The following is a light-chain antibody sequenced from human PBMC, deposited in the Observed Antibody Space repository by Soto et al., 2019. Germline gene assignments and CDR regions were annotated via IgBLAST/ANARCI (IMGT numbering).Light chain of an antibody. CDR2: DAS. CDR3: QQYNSYLWT. CDR1: QSISSW. J-gene: IGKJ1*01. Sequence: DIQMTQSPSTLSASVGDRVTITCRASQSISSWLAWYQQKPGKAPKLLIYDASSLELGVPSRFSGSGSGTEFTLTISSLQSDDFATYYCQQYNSYLWTFGQGTKVEIK. V-gene: IGKV1-5*01.